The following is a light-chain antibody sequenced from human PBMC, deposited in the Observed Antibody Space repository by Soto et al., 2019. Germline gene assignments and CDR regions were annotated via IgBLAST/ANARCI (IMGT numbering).Light chain of an antibody. CDR2: AAS. Sequence: IQLTQSPSSLSASVGDRVTITCRASQDISSYLGWYQTKPGKAPKLLIYAASTLQSGVPSRFRGSGSGTDFTLTINSLQPEDFATYFCQQLNNYPSTFGGGTKVDIK. CDR3: QQLNNYPST. J-gene: IGKJ4*01. CDR1: QDISSY. V-gene: IGKV1-9*01.